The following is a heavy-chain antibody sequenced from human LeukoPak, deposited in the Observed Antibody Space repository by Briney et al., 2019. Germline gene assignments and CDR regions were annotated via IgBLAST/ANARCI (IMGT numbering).Heavy chain of an antibody. CDR3: ARTGSGRDYYGMDV. CDR2: IHYSGST. V-gene: IGHV4-59*01. J-gene: IGHJ6*02. CDR1: GGSISGAY. Sequence: SKTLSLTCSVSGGSISGAYWSWIRQAPGKGLEWIGYIHYSGSTDYNPSLVSRVTISIDTSKNHFSLNLTAVTAADTAIYYCARTGSGRDYYGMDVWGQGTSVTVSS. D-gene: IGHD5-12*01.